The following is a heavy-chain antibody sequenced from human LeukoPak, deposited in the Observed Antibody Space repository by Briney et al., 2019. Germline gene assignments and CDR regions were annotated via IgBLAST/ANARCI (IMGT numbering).Heavy chain of an antibody. D-gene: IGHD3-22*01. J-gene: IGHJ6*03. CDR3: ARSLYYYDSSGYYQWDYYYMDV. Sequence: GGSLRLSCAASGFTFSTFAMIWVRQPPGKGLEWVSSIFPSGGEIHYADSVKGRFTISRDNAKNTLYLQMNSLRAEDTAVYYCARSLYYYDSSGYYQWDYYYMDVWGKGTTVTVSS. CDR1: GFTFSTFA. V-gene: IGHV3-23*01. CDR2: IFPSGGEI.